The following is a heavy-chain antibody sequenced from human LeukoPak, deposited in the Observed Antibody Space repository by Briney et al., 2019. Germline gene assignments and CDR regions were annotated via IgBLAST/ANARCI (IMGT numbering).Heavy chain of an antibody. CDR2: ISDDGSTK. D-gene: IGHD1-26*01. J-gene: IGHJ4*02. V-gene: IGHV3-30*18. CDR3: AKGVLEYSGSYWAFGY. Sequence: PGTSLRLSCAASGFTFSFYGIHWVRQAPGKGLEWVTVISDDGSTKYYSDSVKGRFTISRDNSKNTLYLQMNSLRAEDTAVYYCAKGVLEYSGSYWAFGYWGQGTLVTVSS. CDR1: GFTFSFYG.